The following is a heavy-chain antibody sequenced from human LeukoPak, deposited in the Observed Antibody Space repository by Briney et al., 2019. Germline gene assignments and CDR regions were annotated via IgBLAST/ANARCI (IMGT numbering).Heavy chain of an antibody. Sequence: ASVKVSCKASGYTFTSYDINWVRQATGQGLEWMGWMNPNSANTGYALKFLGRVTMTRNTSISTAYMELSSLTSEDTAVYYCARGLGVNSGYYVDYWGQGTLVTVSS. CDR1: GYTFTSYD. CDR2: MNPNSANT. J-gene: IGHJ4*02. D-gene: IGHD3-22*01. V-gene: IGHV1-8*01. CDR3: ARGLGVNSGYYVDY.